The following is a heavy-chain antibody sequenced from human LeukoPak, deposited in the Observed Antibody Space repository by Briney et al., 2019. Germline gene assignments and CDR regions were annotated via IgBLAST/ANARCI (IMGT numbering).Heavy chain of an antibody. CDR1: GYRFTTYY. D-gene: IGHD1-14*01. J-gene: IGHJ4*02. CDR3: ARESPDSFYFDY. CDR2: VIPASGGT. Sequence: GASVKVSCKASGYRFTTYYIHWVRQAPGQGREWMGIVIPASGGTDYVHKFQGRVTMTRDTSTNTVYMELSSLRFEDTAIYYCARESPDSFYFDYWGQGTLVTVSS. V-gene: IGHV1-46*01.